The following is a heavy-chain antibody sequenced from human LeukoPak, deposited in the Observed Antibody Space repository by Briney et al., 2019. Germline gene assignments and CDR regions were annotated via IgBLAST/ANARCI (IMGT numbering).Heavy chain of an antibody. J-gene: IGHJ5*02. CDR1: GYSFTSNW. Sequence: GESLKISCKGSGYSFTSNWISWVRQMPGKGLEWMGRIDPSDSYTNYSPSFQGHVTISADKSISTAYLQWSSLKAPDTAMYYCARQPEGTWFDPWGQGTLVTVSS. D-gene: IGHD1-1*01. V-gene: IGHV5-10-1*01. CDR3: ARQPEGTWFDP. CDR2: IDPSDSYT.